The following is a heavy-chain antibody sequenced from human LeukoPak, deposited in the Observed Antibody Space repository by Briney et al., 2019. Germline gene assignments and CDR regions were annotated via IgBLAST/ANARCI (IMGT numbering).Heavy chain of an antibody. J-gene: IGHJ4*02. CDR3: ARHVDYYVSVSSLGTLDY. D-gene: IGHD3-10*01. V-gene: IGHV5-51*01. Sequence: GESLKISCKASGYSFTSYWIGWVRQMPGKGLEWMGIIYPGDSDTRYSPSFQGQVTISADKSISTAYLQWSSLKASDTAMYYCARHVDYYVSVSSLGTLDYWGQGTPVTASS. CDR2: IYPGDSDT. CDR1: GYSFTSYW.